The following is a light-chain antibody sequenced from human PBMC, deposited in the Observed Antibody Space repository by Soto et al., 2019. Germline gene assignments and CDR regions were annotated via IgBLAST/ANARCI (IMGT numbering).Light chain of an antibody. CDR3: QQYDRSPIT. V-gene: IGKV3-20*01. CDR2: GAS. CDR1: QSVSSSY. J-gene: IGKJ5*01. Sequence: EIVLTQSPGTLSLSPGERATLSCSASQSVSSSYLAWYQQKPGQAPRLLIYGASSRATGIPDRFSGSGSGTDFTLTISRLEPEDFAVFYCQQYDRSPITFGQGTQLEIK.